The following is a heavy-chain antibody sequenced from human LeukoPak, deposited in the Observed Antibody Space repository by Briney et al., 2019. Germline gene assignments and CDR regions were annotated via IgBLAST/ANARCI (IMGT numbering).Heavy chain of an antibody. CDR1: GFTFSSYS. J-gene: IGHJ4*02. CDR2: ISSSSSYI. V-gene: IGHV3-21*01. Sequence: GVSLRLSCAASGFTFSSYSMNWVRQAPGKGLEWVSSISSSSSYIYYADSVKGRFTISRDNAKNSLYLQMNSLRAEDTAVYYCARAAVSYLDYWGQGTLVTVSS. D-gene: IGHD3-16*01. CDR3: ARAAVSYLDY.